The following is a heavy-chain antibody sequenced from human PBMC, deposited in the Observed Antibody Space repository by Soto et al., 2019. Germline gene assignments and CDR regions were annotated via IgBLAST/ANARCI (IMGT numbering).Heavy chain of an antibody. CDR2: VIIASGSV. J-gene: IGHJ1*01. CDR1: GRIFSSFP. CDR3: ARVGSRDAYDYVLDH. Sequence: QVQVVQSGAEVKKPGSSVKISCKASGRIFSSFPTSWVRQVPGQGLEWMGGVIIASGSVTYAPKFQGRVTITAVNSAGIGYMEVTSLTSEDTAIYYCARVGSRDAYDYVLDHWGPGTMVTVSS. V-gene: IGHV1-69*06. D-gene: IGHD3-10*02.